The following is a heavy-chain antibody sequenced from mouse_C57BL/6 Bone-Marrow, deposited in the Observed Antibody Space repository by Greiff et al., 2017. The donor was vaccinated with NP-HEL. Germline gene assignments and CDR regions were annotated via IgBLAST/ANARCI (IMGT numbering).Heavy chain of an antibody. D-gene: IGHD2-4*01. J-gene: IGHJ2*01. Sequence: VQRVESGPGLVAPSQSLSITCTVSGFSLTSYAISWVRQPPGKGLEWLGVIWTGGGTNYNSALKSRLSISKDNSKSQVFLKMNSLQTDDTARYYCARPPDYDVFYFDYWGQGTTLTVSS. CDR1: GFSLTSYA. CDR3: ARPPDYDVFYFDY. V-gene: IGHV2-9-1*01. CDR2: IWTGGGT.